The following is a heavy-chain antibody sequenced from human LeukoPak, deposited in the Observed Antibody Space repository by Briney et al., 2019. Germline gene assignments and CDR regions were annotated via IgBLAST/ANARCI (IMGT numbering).Heavy chain of an antibody. J-gene: IGHJ6*02. CDR2: FDPEDGET. D-gene: IGHD3-10*01. V-gene: IGHV1-24*01. CDR1: GYTLTDLS. Sequence: ASVKVSCKVSGYTLTDLSMHWVRQAPGKGLEWMGGFDPEDGETIYAQKFQGRVTMTEDTSTDTAYMELSSLRSEDTAVYHCATNTGPRRGVYYYYGTAVGSQPTTVT. CDR3: ATNTGPRRGVYYYYGTAV.